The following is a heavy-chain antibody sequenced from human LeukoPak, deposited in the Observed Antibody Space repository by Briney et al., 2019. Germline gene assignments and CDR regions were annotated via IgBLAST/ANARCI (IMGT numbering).Heavy chain of an antibody. CDR3: ARWYYYGSGRGDATDY. D-gene: IGHD3-10*01. CDR1: GYTFTSYG. Sequence: GASVKVSCKASGYTFTSYGISWVRQAPGQGLEWMGWISAYNGNTNYAQKLQGRVTMTTDTSTSTAYMELRSLRSDDTAVYYCARWYYYGSGRGDATDYWGQGTLVTVSS. CDR2: ISAYNGNT. J-gene: IGHJ4*02. V-gene: IGHV1-18*01.